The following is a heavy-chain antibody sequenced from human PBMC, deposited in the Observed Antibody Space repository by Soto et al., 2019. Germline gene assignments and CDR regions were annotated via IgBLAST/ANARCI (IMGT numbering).Heavy chain of an antibody. Sequence: PSETLSLTCTVSGGSISSGDYYWSWIRQPPGKGLEWIGYIYYSGSTYYNPSLKSRVTISVDTSKNQFSLKLSSVTAADTAVYYCARDIYSNRYYYYYGMDVWGQGTTVTVSS. D-gene: IGHD4-4*01. J-gene: IGHJ6*02. CDR1: GGSISSGDYY. V-gene: IGHV4-30-4*01. CDR2: IYYSGST. CDR3: ARDIYSNRYYYYYGMDV.